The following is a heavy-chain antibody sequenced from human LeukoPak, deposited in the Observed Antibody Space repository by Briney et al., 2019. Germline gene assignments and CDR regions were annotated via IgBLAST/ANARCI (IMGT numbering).Heavy chain of an antibody. CDR3: AREGVGYYDILTGYYKPSDAFDI. Sequence: PSETLSLTCTVSGGSISSYYWSWIRQPPGKGLEWIGYIYYSGSTNYNPSLKSRVTISVDTSKSQFSLKLSSVTAADTAVYYCAREGVGYYDILTGYYKPSDAFDIWGQGTMVTVSS. V-gene: IGHV4-59*01. D-gene: IGHD3-9*01. J-gene: IGHJ3*02. CDR1: GGSISSYY. CDR2: IYYSGST.